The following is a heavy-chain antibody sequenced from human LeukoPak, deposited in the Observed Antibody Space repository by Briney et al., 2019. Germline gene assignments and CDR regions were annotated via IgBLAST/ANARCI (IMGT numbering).Heavy chain of an antibody. CDR3: ARAMVRGVMYGGFDY. V-gene: IGHV3-30*04. CDR2: ISYDGSNK. D-gene: IGHD3-10*01. J-gene: IGHJ4*02. Sequence: GGSLRLSCAASGFAFSSYAMHWVRQAPGKGLEWVAVISYDGSNKYYADSVKGRFTISRDNSKNTLYPQMNSLRAEDTAVYYCARAMVRGVMYGGFDYWGQGTLVTVSS. CDR1: GFAFSSYA.